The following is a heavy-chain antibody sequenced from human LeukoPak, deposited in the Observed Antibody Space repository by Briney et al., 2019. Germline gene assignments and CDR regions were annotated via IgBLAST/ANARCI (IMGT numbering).Heavy chain of an antibody. CDR2: IIPIFGTA. Sequence: EASVKVSCKASGGTFSSYAISWVRQAPGQGLEWMGRIIPIFGTANYAQKFQGRVTITTDESTSTAYMELSSLRSEDTAVYYCARVRDGYNSWFDYWGQGTLVTVSS. J-gene: IGHJ4*02. CDR3: ARVRDGYNSWFDY. V-gene: IGHV1-69*05. CDR1: GGTFSSYA. D-gene: IGHD5-24*01.